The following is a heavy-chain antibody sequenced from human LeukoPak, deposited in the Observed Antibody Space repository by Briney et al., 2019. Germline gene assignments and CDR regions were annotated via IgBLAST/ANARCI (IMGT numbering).Heavy chain of an antibody. CDR2: INPNSGAT. V-gene: IGHV1-2*02. J-gene: IGHJ4*02. D-gene: IGHD3-22*01. Sequence: ASVKVSCKASGYTFTSYDINWVRQATGQGLEWMGWINPNSGATNYAQKFQGRVTMTRDASISTAYMELSRLRSDDTAVYYCARGRPSDYYDSSGPEDDYFDYWGQGTLVTVSS. CDR1: GYTFTSYD. CDR3: ARGRPSDYYDSSGPEDDYFDY.